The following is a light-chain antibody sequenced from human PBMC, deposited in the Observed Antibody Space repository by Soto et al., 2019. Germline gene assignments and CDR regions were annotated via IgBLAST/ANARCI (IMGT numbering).Light chain of an antibody. CDR2: DVS. CDR1: QDIRGA. Sequence: AIQLTQSPSSLSASVGDRVTITCRASQDIRGALAWYQQTPGKAPKILIYDVSTLQSGVPSRFSGSSSGTDFSHTISSLQPEDFATYFCQQFNSYPITFGQGTRLDIK. V-gene: IGKV1-13*02. CDR3: QQFNSYPIT. J-gene: IGKJ5*01.